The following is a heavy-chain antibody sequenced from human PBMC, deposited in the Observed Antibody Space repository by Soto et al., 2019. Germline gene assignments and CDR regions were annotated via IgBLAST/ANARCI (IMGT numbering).Heavy chain of an antibody. D-gene: IGHD5-12*01. CDR1: VFIVSDYD. CDR3: AREVDIVASFYYYGMDV. CDR2: ISSSGSTI. V-gene: IGHV3-48*03. Sequence: GSLRLSCAAAVFIVSDYDMNWVRQAPGKGLEWVSYISSSGSTIDYADSVKGRFTISRDNTKNSLYLQMNSLRAEDTAVYYCAREVDIVASFYYYGMDVWGQGTTVTVSS. J-gene: IGHJ6*02.